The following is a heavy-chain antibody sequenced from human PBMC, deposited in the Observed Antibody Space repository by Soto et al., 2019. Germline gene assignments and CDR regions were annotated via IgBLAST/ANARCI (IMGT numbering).Heavy chain of an antibody. CDR1: GVFISSYY. J-gene: IGHJ4*02. D-gene: IGHD6-6*01. V-gene: IGHV4-59*01. CDR3: ARVVGGQSIAPRLPYSDI. Sequence: SDTLSLTCTVCGVFISSYYWSWIRQPPGQGLEWIGYIYYSGSTNYNPSLKSRVTISVDTSKNQFSLKLNSVTAADTAIYYCARVVGGQSIAPRLPYSDIWGQAPLVTVS. CDR2: IYYSGST.